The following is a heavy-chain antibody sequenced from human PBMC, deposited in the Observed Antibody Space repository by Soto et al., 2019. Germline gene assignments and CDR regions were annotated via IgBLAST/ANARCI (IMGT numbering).Heavy chain of an antibody. CDR2: INWNSDTI. CDR3: TKDLLAGGLDV. J-gene: IGHJ6*02. D-gene: IGHD3-3*02. V-gene: IGHV3-9*01. Sequence: GGSLRLSCAASGFTLHDHAMNWVRQAPGKGLEWVSGINWNSDTIGYADSVKGRFTTSRDNAKNSLYLEMNNLRAEDTALYYCTKDLLAGGLDVWGQGTTVTVSS. CDR1: GFTLHDHA.